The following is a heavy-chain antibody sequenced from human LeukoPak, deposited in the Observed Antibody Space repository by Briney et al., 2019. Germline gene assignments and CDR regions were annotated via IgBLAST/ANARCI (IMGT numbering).Heavy chain of an antibody. CDR3: ARGHYGDYPEPYNWFDP. V-gene: IGHV1-18*01. CDR1: GYTFTSYG. D-gene: IGHD4-17*01. CDR2: ISAYNGNT. J-gene: IGHJ5*02. Sequence: ASVKVSCKASGYTFTSYGISWVRQAPGQGLEWMGWISAYNGNTNYAQTLQGRVTMTTDTSTSTAYMELGSLRSDDTAVYYCARGHYGDYPEPYNWFDPWGQGTLVTVSS.